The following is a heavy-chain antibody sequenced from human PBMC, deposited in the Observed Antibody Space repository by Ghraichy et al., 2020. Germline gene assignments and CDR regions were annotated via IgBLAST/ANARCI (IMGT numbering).Heavy chain of an antibody. CDR3: ARDSRSDFWSGYSYYYYYMDV. V-gene: IGHV3-21*01. D-gene: IGHD3-3*01. J-gene: IGHJ6*03. CDR2: ISSSSSYI. Sequence: GESLNISCAASGFTFSSYSMNWVRQAPGKGLEWVSSISSSSSYIYYADSVKGRFTISRDNAKNSLYLQMNSLRAEDTAVYYCARDSRSDFWSGYSYYYYYMDVWGKGTTVTVSS. CDR1: GFTFSSYS.